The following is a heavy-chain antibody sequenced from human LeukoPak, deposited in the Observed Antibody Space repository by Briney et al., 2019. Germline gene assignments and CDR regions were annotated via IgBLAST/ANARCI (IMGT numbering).Heavy chain of an antibody. J-gene: IGHJ4*02. D-gene: IGHD3-9*01. CDR3: ARAYLRYFDLFDY. CDR2: IYSGGST. CDR1: GFTVSSNY. V-gene: IGHV3-66*01. Sequence: GGSLRLSCAASGFTVSSNYMSWVRQAPGKGLEWVSVIYSGGSTYYADSVKGRFTISRDNSKNTLYLQMNSLRAEDTAVYYCARAYLRYFDLFDYWGQGTLVTVSS.